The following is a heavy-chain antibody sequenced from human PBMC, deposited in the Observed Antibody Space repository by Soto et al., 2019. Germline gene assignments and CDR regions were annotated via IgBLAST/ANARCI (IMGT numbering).Heavy chain of an antibody. CDR3: ARGVNLLWFGELLYSYYYMDV. D-gene: IGHD3-10*01. V-gene: IGHV1-46*03. J-gene: IGHJ6*03. CDR1: GYTFTRHY. Sequence: ASVEVSCKASGYTFTRHYMHWVRQAPGQGLEGMGIINPSGGSTSYAQKFQGRVTMTRDTSTSTVYMELSSLRSEDTAVYYCARGVNLLWFGELLYSYYYMDVWGKGTTVTVSS. CDR2: INPSGGST.